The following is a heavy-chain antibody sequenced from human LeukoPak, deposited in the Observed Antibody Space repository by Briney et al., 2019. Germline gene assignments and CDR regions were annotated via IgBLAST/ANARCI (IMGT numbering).Heavy chain of an antibody. V-gene: IGHV3-49*04. CDR3: TRDRIVVVPPAIGYFDY. Sequence: PGGSLRLSCTASGFTFGDYAMSWVRQAPGKGLEWVGFIRSKAYGGTTEFAASVKGRFTVSRDDSKSIAYLQMNSLKTEDTAVYYCTRDRIVVVPPAIGYFDYWGQGTLVTVSS. CDR2: IRSKAYGGTT. CDR1: GFTFGDYA. J-gene: IGHJ4*02. D-gene: IGHD2-2*02.